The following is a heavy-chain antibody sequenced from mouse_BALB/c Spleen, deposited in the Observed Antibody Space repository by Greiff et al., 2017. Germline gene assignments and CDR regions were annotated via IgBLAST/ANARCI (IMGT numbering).Heavy chain of an antibody. D-gene: IGHD2-4*01. Sequence: QVHVKQSGPGLVAPSQSLSITCTVSGFSLTSYDISWIRQPPGKGLEWLGVIWTGGGTNYNSAFMSRLSISKDNSKSQVFLKMNSLQTDDTAIYYCVRDHPSTMITGFAYWGQGTLVTVSA. CDR3: VRDHPSTMITGFAY. CDR1: GFSLTSYD. V-gene: IGHV2-9-2*01. J-gene: IGHJ3*01. CDR2: IWTGGGT.